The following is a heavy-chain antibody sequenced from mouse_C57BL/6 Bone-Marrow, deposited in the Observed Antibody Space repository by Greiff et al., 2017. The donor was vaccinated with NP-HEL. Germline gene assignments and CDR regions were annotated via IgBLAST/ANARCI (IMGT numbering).Heavy chain of an antibody. CDR3: ARPYYYGSSYDY. J-gene: IGHJ2*01. V-gene: IGHV1-50*01. CDR2: IDPSDSYT. Sequence: QVQLQQPGAELVKPGASVKLSCKASGYTFTSYWMQWVKQRPGQGLEWIGEIDPSDSYTNYNQKFKGKATLTVDTSSSTAYMQLSSLTSEDSAVYYCARPYYYGSSYDYWGQGTTLTVSS. CDR1: GYTFTSYW. D-gene: IGHD1-1*01.